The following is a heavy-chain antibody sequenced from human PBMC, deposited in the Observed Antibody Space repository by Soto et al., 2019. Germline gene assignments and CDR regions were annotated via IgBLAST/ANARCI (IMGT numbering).Heavy chain of an antibody. J-gene: IGHJ5*02. V-gene: IGHV3-48*04. CDR3: ARGLGSSWFFL. Sequence: CIASGSVSCKKNMTWVRQAPGKGLEWLSYIDFDSSPIKYADSVMGRFTVSRDNAKDSLYLQMNSLRPEDTATYYCARGLGSSWFFLSGPGTLVTV. CDR2: IDFDSSPI. CDR1: GSVSCKKN. D-gene: IGHD6-13*01.